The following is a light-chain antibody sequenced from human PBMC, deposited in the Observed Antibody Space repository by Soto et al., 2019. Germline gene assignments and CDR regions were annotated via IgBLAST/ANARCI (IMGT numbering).Light chain of an antibody. J-gene: IGLJ1*01. V-gene: IGLV2-8*01. CDR2: DVT. CDR1: SSDIGGYNY. Sequence: QSVLTQPPSASGSPGQSVTISCTGTSSDIGGYNYVSWYQQHPGKAPQVLIFDVTKRPAGVPDRFSGSKSGNTASLTVSGLQAEDEAVYYCGSWDSSLSAYVFGTGTKVTVL. CDR3: GSWDSSLSAYV.